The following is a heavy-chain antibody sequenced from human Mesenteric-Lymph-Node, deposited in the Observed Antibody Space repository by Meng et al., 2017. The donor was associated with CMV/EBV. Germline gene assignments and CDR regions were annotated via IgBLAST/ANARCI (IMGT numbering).Heavy chain of an antibody. J-gene: IGHJ3*02. CDR2: IIPFFGTP. CDR1: GGTYSSYA. D-gene: IGHD2-15*01. CDR3: VRVDGYGAPLRDGFDI. V-gene: IGHV1-69*05. Sequence: GGTYSSYAISWVRQAPGQGLEWMGGIIPFFGTPNYAQKFQGRVTITTDDSTGTAYMVLSSLRSEDTAVYYCVRVDGYGAPLRDGFDIWGQGTLVTVSS.